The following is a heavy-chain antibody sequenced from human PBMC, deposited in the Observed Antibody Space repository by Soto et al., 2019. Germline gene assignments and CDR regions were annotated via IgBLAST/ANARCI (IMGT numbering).Heavy chain of an antibody. J-gene: IGHJ6*02. CDR2: INHSGST. CDR1: GGSFSGYY. V-gene: IGHV4-34*01. CDR3: ARGPGRFWSGYFGVDYLSLYGMDV. Sequence: SSETLSLTCAVYGGSFSGYYWSWIRQPPGKGLEWIGEINHSGSTNYNPSLKSRVTISVDTSKNQFSLKLSSVTAADTAVYYCARGPGRFWSGYFGVDYLSLYGMDVWGQGTTVTVSS. D-gene: IGHD3-3*01.